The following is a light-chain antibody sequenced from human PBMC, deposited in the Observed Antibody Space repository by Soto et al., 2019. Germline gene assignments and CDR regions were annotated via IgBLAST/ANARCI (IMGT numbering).Light chain of an antibody. CDR1: QSVGGNS. CDR2: DTS. Sequence: ETVLTQSPGTLSLSPGERATVSCRASQSVGGNSLAWYQQRPGQAPRLFIYDTSKRATGIPDRFSGSGSGTDFTLTLSRLEPADFAVYYCQKYQNSPRTFGQGTKVELK. CDR3: QKYQNSPRT. J-gene: IGKJ1*01. V-gene: IGKV3-20*01.